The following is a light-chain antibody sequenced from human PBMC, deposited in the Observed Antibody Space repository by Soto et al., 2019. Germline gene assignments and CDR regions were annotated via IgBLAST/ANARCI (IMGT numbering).Light chain of an antibody. CDR1: QGISSA. J-gene: IGKJ5*01. CDR3: QQFNSYPIT. Sequence: AIQLTQSPSSLSASVGDRVTITCRASQGISSALAWYQQKPGKAPKLLIYDASSLESGGPSRFSGSRSGTDFTLTISSLQPEDFATYYCQQFNSYPITFGQGTLREIK. V-gene: IGKV1-13*02. CDR2: DAS.